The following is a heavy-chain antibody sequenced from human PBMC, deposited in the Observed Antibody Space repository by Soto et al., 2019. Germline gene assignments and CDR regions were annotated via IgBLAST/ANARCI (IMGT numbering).Heavy chain of an antibody. D-gene: IGHD6-13*01. CDR3: ARIPPGWGGGQLVLDY. J-gene: IGHJ4*02. CDR2: INSDASTT. CDR1: GFTFSSFW. V-gene: IGHV3-74*01. Sequence: EVQLVESGGGLVQPGGSLRLSCAASGFTFSSFWMYWVRQAPGKGLVWVSRINSDASTTSYADSVKGRFTISRDNAKNTLYLQMNRLGAEDTAWYYWARIPPGWGGGQLVLDYWGQGTLVTVSS.